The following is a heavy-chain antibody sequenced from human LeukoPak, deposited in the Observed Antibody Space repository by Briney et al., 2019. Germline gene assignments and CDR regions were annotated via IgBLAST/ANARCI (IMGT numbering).Heavy chain of an antibody. D-gene: IGHD6-6*01. CDR2: INPKSGGT. CDR3: ARHSNQYSSSFGNAYYYYYFMDV. V-gene: IGHV1-2*02. J-gene: IGHJ6*03. Sequence: ASVTVSYKASGYTFTVYYMHWVRQAPGQGLEWMGWINPKSGGTNYTQKFQGRVTMTRHTSISTAYIELSSLKSDDTAVYYCARHSNQYSSSFGNAYYYYYFMDVWGKGTTVTVSS. CDR1: GYTFTVYY.